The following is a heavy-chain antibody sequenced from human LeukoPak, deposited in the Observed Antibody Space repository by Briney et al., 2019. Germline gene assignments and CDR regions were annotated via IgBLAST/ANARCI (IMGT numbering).Heavy chain of an antibody. CDR2: ISTRSKSI. Sequence: GGSLRLSCAASGFIFSSYEMNWVRQAPGKGLEWISYISTRSKSIYYADSVKGRFTISRDDAKNSLFLQMNSLRAEDTAVYYCARAGQPLDYWGQGTLVTVSS. J-gene: IGHJ4*02. CDR1: GFIFSSYE. CDR3: ARAGQPLDY. D-gene: IGHD3-10*01. V-gene: IGHV3-48*03.